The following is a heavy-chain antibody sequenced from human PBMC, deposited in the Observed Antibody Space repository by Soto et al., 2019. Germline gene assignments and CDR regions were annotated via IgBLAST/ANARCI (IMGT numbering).Heavy chain of an antibody. CDR3: ARVNIGFLSTVYYFDY. V-gene: IGHV1-18*01. CDR1: GYTFTSYG. J-gene: IGHJ4*02. CDR2: ISAYNGNT. D-gene: IGHD3-16*02. Sequence: ASVKVSCKASGYTFTSYGISWVRQAPGQGLEWMRWISAYNGNTNYAQKLQGRVTMTTDTSTSTAYMELRSLRSDDTAVYYCARVNIGFLSTVYYFDYWGQGTLVTVSS.